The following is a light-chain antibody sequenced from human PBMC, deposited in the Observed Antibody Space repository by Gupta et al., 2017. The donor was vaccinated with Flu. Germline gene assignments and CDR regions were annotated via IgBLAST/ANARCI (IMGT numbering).Light chain of an antibody. CDR3: QVWDSSSDHFV. CDR1: NLGGKS. Sequence: SYVLTQPPSVSVAPGQTARIACGGNNLGGKSVHWYHQRPGQAPVLVVYNDNDRPSGIPERFSGSNSGNTATLTISRVEAGDEADYYCQVWDSSSDHFVFGTGTQVTGL. CDR2: NDN. V-gene: IGLV3-21*02. J-gene: IGLJ1*01.